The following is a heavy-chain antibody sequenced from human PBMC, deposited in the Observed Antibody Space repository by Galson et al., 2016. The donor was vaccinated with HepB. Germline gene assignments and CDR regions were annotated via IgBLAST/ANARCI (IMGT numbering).Heavy chain of an antibody. D-gene: IGHD3-10*01. CDR3: ARRSRYYGSGSYSFDY. J-gene: IGHJ4*02. V-gene: IGHV3-33*01. CDR1: GFTLSSYG. CDR2: IWYDGSKK. Sequence: SLRLSCAASGFTLSSYGMHWVRQAPGKGLEWVAVIWYDGSKKYYADSVKGRFTISRDNSKNTLYLQMNSLRAEDTAVYYCARRSRYYGSGSYSFDYWGQGTLVTVSS.